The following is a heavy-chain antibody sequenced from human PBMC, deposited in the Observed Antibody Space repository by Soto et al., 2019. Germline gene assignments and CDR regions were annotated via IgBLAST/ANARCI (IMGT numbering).Heavy chain of an antibody. CDR1: GYTFTSYG. CDR2: TSAYNGNT. D-gene: IGHD1-26*01. Sequence: QVQLVQSGAEVKKPGASVKVSCKASGYTFTSYGISWVRQAPGQGLEWMGWTSAYNGNTNNAQKRQGRVTMTTDTYTSTAYMGLRSLRSDDTAVYYCARARSLPEWEPSDIWGQGTMVTVSS. V-gene: IGHV1-18*04. CDR3: ARARSLPEWEPSDI. J-gene: IGHJ3*02.